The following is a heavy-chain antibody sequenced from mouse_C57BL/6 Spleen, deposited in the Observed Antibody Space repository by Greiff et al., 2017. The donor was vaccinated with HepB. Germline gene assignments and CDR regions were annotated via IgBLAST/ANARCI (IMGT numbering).Heavy chain of an antibody. D-gene: IGHD1-1*01. CDR1: GFTFSSYA. CDR3: ARDYYPGYFDV. CDR2: ISDGGSYT. Sequence: EVKVVESGGGLVKPGGSLKLSCAASGFTFSSYAMSWVRQTPEKRLEWVATISDGGSYTYYPDNVKGRFTISRDNAKNNLYLQMSHLKSEDTAMYYCARDYYPGYFDVWGTGTTVTVSS. J-gene: IGHJ1*03. V-gene: IGHV5-4*01.